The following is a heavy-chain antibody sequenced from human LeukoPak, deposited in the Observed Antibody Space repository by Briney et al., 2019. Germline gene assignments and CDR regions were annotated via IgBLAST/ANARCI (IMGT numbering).Heavy chain of an antibody. CDR3: AKDFRVAMAPAYFDY. J-gene: IGHJ4*02. V-gene: IGHV3-30*02. Sequence: GSLRLSCAASGFTFSSYGMHWVRQAPGKGLEWVAFIRYDGSNKYYADSVKGRFTISRDNSKNTLYLQMNSLRAEDTAVYYCAKDFRVAMAPAYFDYWGQGTLVTVSS. D-gene: IGHD5-18*01. CDR1: GFTFSSYG. CDR2: IRYDGSNK.